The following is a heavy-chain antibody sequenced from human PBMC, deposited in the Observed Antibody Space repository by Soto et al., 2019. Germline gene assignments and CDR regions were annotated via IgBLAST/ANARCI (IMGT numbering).Heavy chain of an antibody. CDR1: GGSISSSNW. CDR3: ARLPEGSGWFNYYYGMDV. D-gene: IGHD6-19*01. CDR2: IYHSGST. Sequence: KTSETLSLTCAVSGGSISSSNWWSWVRQPPGKGLEWIGEIYHSGSTNYNPSLKSRVTISVDKSKDQFSLKLSSATAADTAVYYCARLPEGSGWFNYYYGMDVWGQGTTVTVSS. V-gene: IGHV4-4*02. J-gene: IGHJ6*02.